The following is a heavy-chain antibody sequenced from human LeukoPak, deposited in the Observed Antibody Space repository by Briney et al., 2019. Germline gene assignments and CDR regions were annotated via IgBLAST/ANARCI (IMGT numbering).Heavy chain of an antibody. CDR3: ARELVSSGTGYFDL. CDR2: ITGSTTWT. CDR1: GFTFGNFG. J-gene: IGHJ2*01. Sequence: GRSLRLSCEASGFTFGNFGMTWVRQAPGKWLQWVSGITGSTTWTYYAASVKGRFTVSRDNSQNTLHLQMNSLRADDTAVYYCARELVSSGTGYFDLWGRGTLVTVSS. V-gene: IGHV3-23*01. D-gene: IGHD3-10*02.